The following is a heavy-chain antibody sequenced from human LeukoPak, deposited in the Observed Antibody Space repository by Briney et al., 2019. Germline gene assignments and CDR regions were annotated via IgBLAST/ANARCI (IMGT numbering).Heavy chain of an antibody. J-gene: IGHJ3*02. CDR3: ARRGEAFDI. CDR2: LYPCDYDT. V-gene: IGHV5-51*01. CDR1: VYPFTSYW. Sequence: GPLHFSCQGSVYPFTSYWIGGVGHMPGKGGECMGILYPCDYDTRYSPSFQGQVTSSADKSISTPYLQLSSRKASDTAMYCCARRGEAFDIWGQGTMVTVSS. D-gene: IGHD5-12*01.